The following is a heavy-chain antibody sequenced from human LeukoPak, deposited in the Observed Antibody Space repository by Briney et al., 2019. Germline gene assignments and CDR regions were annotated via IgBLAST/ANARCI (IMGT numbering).Heavy chain of an antibody. CDR3: ARELEIAVAGTLGY. V-gene: IGHV3-33*01. CDR1: GFTFSSYG. D-gene: IGHD6-19*01. CDR2: IWYDGSNK. J-gene: IGHJ4*02. Sequence: GGSLRLSCAASGFTFSSYGMHWVRQAPGKGLEWVAVIWYDGSNKYYADSVKGRFTISRDNSKNTLYLQMDSLRAEDTAVYYCARELEIAVAGTLGYWGQGTLVTVSS.